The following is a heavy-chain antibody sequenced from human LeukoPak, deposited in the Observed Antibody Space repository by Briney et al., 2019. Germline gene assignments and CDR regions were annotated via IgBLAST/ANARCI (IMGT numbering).Heavy chain of an antibody. J-gene: IGHJ4*02. V-gene: IGHV3-11*05. CDR1: GGSFSGYY. CDR3: ARDGSGWPGPSDY. D-gene: IGHD6-19*01. CDR2: ISSSSSYT. Sequence: PSETLSLTCAVYGGSFSGYYWSWIRQAPGKGLEWVSYISSSSSYTNYADSVKGRFTISRDNAKNSLYLQMNSLRAEDTAVYYCARDGSGWPGPSDYWGQGTLVTVSS.